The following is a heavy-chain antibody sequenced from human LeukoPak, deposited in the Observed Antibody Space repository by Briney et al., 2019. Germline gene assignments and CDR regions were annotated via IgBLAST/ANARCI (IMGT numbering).Heavy chain of an antibody. CDR2: INPSGGRT. J-gene: IGHJ4*02. Sequence: ASVKVSCKASGYTFSSYGISWVRQAPGQGLEWMGLINPSGGRTNYAQKLQGRVTMTTDTSTSTAYMELRSLRSDDTAVYYCARDNFLMTTVTTPNDYWGQGTLVTVSS. CDR3: ARDNFLMTTVTTPNDY. CDR1: GYTFSSYG. V-gene: IGHV1-18*01. D-gene: IGHD4-17*01.